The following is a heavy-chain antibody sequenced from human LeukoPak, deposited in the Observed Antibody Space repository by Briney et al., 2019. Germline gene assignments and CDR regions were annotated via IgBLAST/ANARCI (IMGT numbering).Heavy chain of an antibody. J-gene: IGHJ4*02. CDR1: GGTFSSYA. V-gene: IGHV1-69*05. CDR3: ARGASYYGSGSIHDY. Sequence: SVKVSCKASGGTFSSYAISWVRQAPGQGLEWMGGIIPIFGTANYAQKFQGRVTITTDESTSTAYMELSGLRSEDTAMYYCARGASYYGSGSIHDYWGQGTLVTVSS. D-gene: IGHD3-10*01. CDR2: IIPIFGTA.